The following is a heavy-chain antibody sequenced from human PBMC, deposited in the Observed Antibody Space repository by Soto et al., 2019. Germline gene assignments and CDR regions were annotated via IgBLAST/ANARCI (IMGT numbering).Heavy chain of an antibody. V-gene: IGHV3-30*18. CDR3: AKDFPSTGYSSSWYWRVAGGNAFDI. CDR1: GFTFSSYG. D-gene: IGHD6-13*01. J-gene: IGHJ3*02. Sequence: QVQLVESGGGVVQPGRSLRLSCAASGFTFSSYGMHWVRQAPGKGLAWVAVISYDGSNKYYADSVKGRFTISRDNSKNTLYLQMNSLRAEDTAVYYCAKDFPSTGYSSSWYWRVAGGNAFDIWGQGTMVTVSS. CDR2: ISYDGSNK.